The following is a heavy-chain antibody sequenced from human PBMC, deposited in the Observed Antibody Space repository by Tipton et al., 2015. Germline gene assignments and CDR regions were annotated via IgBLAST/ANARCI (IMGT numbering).Heavy chain of an antibody. CDR3: ACHDYDLLTRDYQTVDY. D-gene: IGHD3-9*01. CDR2: ISHSGST. V-gene: IGHV4-38-2*01. Sequence: PGLVKPSETLSLTCAVSAYSISTDYYWVWIRQPLGKGLEWIGTISHSGSTYYNPSLKSRVTISADTSRNQFSLRLSSVTAADTAVYYCACHDYDLLTRDYQTVDYWGQGTLVTVSP. CDR1: AYSISTDYY. J-gene: IGHJ4*02.